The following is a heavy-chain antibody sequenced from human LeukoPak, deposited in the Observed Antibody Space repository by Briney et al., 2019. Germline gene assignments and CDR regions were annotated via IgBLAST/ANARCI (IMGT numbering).Heavy chain of an antibody. CDR3: ARVDGGWYSFDY. Sequence: SVKVSCKASGGTFSSYAISWVRQAPGQGLEWMGGIIPIFGTANYAQKFQGRVTITTDESTSTAYMELSSLRSEDTAVYYCARVDGGWYSFDYWGQGTLVTVSS. D-gene: IGHD6-19*01. J-gene: IGHJ4*02. CDR2: IIPIFGTA. V-gene: IGHV1-69*05. CDR1: GGTFSSYA.